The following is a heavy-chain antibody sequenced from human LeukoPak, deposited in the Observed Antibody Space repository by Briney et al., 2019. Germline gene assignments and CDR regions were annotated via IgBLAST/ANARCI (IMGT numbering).Heavy chain of an antibody. CDR1: GYTFTGYY. Sequence: ASVKVSCKASGYTFTGYYMHWVRQAPGQGLEWMGWINPNSGGTNYAQKFQGRVTMTRDTSISIAYMELSRLRSDDTAVYYCAREPAVDYYGSGSYGNWFDPWGQGTLVTVSS. J-gene: IGHJ5*02. V-gene: IGHV1-2*02. CDR3: AREPAVDYYGSGSYGNWFDP. CDR2: INPNSGGT. D-gene: IGHD3-10*01.